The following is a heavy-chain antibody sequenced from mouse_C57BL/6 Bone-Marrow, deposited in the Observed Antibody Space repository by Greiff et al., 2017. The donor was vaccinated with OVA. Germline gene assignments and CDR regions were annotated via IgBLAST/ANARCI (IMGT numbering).Heavy chain of an antibody. D-gene: IGHD1-1*01. J-gene: IGHJ4*01. CDR3: AIRSQLRDYAMDY. V-gene: IGHV14-3*01. CDR2: IDPANRHP. CDR1: GFNIKNTY. Sequence: VQLQQSVAELVRPGASVKLSCTASGFNIKNTYMHWVKQRPEQGLEWIGRIDPANRHPNYAPKFQGKATITADTSSNTAYLQLSSLTSEDTAIYSCAIRSQLRDYAMDYWGQGTSVTVSS.